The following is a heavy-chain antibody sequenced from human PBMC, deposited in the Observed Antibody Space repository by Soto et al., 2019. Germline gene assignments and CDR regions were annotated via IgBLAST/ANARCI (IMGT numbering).Heavy chain of an antibody. D-gene: IGHD5-12*01. CDR2: INIDGSST. Sequence: EVQLVESGGGLVQPGGSLRLSCAASGFTLSSYWMHWVRQAPGKELVWISRINIDGSSTSYADSVKGRFTISRDNAKNTLYLQVNSLRAEDTAVYYCARSRDGYNFVGDCWGQGTLVTVSS. CDR1: GFTLSSYW. CDR3: ARSRDGYNFVGDC. J-gene: IGHJ4*02. V-gene: IGHV3-74*01.